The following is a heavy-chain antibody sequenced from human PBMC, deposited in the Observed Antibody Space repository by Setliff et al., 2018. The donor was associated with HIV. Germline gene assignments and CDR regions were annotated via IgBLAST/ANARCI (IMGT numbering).Heavy chain of an antibody. CDR2: ISYTGST. CDR3: AGGLHYGLGKFGY. V-gene: IGHV4-59*01. J-gene: IGHJ4*02. CDR1: GGSISNYY. Sequence: LSLTCTVSGGSISNYYWSWLRQPPGKGLEWIVYISYTGSTNYNPSLKSRVTISVDTSKNQFSLKLSSVTAADTAVYYCAGGLHYGLGKFGYWGQGTLVTVSS. D-gene: IGHD3-10*01.